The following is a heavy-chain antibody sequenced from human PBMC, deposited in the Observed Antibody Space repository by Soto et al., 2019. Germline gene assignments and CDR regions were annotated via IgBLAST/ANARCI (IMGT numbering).Heavy chain of an antibody. J-gene: IGHJ4*02. D-gene: IGHD3-3*01. CDR3: ARDPAYYGNYFDF. Sequence: PGGSLRLSCAASGFTFSIYTMNWFRQAPGKGLEWVSSISSGSSFIYYGDSVKGRFTVSRDNAKNSVYLQMTSLRAEDTALYFCARDPAYYGNYFDFWGQGALVTVSS. CDR1: GFTFSIYT. CDR2: ISSGSSFI. V-gene: IGHV3-21*01.